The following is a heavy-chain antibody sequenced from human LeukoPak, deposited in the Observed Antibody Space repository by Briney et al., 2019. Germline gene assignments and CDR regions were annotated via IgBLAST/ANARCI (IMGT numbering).Heavy chain of an antibody. V-gene: IGHV4-4*02. J-gene: IGHJ6*02. CDR3: ASLYGDYYYYGMDV. Sequence: SETLSLTCAVSGGSISSSNWWSWVRQPPGKGLEWIGEIYHSGSTNYNPSLESRVTISVDKSKNQFSLKLSSVTAADTAVYYCASLYGDYYYYGMDVWGQGTTVTVSS. CDR1: GGSISSSNW. D-gene: IGHD4-17*01. CDR2: IYHSGST.